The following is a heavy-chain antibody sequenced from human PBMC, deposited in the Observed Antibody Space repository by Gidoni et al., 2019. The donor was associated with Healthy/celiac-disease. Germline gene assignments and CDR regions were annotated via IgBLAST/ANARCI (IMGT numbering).Heavy chain of an antibody. CDR1: GFSLSTSGMC. D-gene: IGHD3-3*01. Sequence: QVTLRESGPALVKPTQTLTLTCTFSGFSLSTSGMCVSWIRQPPVKALAWLALIDWDDDKYYSTSLKTRLTISKDTSKNQVFLTMTNMDPVDTATDYCARTTSTIFGVVSHYYYYGMDVWVQVTTVTVSS. J-gene: IGHJ6*02. CDR3: ARTTSTIFGVVSHYYYYGMDV. V-gene: IGHV2-70*01. CDR2: IDWDDDK.